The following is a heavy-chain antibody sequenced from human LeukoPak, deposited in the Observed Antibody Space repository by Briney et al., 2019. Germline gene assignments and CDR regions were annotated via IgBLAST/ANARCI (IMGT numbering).Heavy chain of an antibody. D-gene: IGHD1-1*01. CDR2: VTGDGTNT. Sequence: GGSLRLSCAASGLTFSHYWMHWVRQAPGKGLVWVSHVTGDGTNTRCADSVKGRFTISRDNAKNTVYLQMNSLRAEDTAVYYCATTVEATGQSFYWGQGTLVSVSP. V-gene: IGHV3-74*01. CDR3: ATTVEATGQSFY. J-gene: IGHJ4*02. CDR1: GLTFSHYW.